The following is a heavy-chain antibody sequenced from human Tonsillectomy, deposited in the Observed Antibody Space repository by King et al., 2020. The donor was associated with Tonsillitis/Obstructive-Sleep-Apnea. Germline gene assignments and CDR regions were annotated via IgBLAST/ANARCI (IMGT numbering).Heavy chain of an antibody. Sequence: QLQESGPGLVEPSETLSLTCSVSGGSISTYYWSWIRQPPGKGLEWIAYIDYSGSANYKPSLKSRVTILIDTSKNQFSLKLASVTAADTAVYYCAREGGEVDAFDIWGQGTMVTVSS. V-gene: IGHV4-59*01. CDR1: GGSISTYY. J-gene: IGHJ3*02. CDR2: IDYSGSA. CDR3: AREGGEVDAFDI. D-gene: IGHD3-16*01.